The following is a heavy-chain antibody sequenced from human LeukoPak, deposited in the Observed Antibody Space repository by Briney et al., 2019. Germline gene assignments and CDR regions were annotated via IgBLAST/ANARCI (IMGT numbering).Heavy chain of an antibody. V-gene: IGHV4-34*01. D-gene: IGHD2-21*01. CDR3: ARAIPVGRAFDY. Sequence: SETLSLTCAVYGGSFSGYYWSWIRQPPGKGLEWIGEINHSGSTNYNPSLKSRVTISVDTSKNQFSLKLSSVIAADTAVYYCARAIPVGRAFDYWGQGTLVTVSS. CDR1: GGSFSGYY. CDR2: INHSGST. J-gene: IGHJ4*02.